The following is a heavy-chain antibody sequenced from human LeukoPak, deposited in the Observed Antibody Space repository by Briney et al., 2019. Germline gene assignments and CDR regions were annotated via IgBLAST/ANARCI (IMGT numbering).Heavy chain of an antibody. CDR3: ARWDIYGSGSYFDY. J-gene: IGHJ4*02. CDR2: ISASGRST. CDR1: GFNFGNNA. V-gene: IGHV3-23*01. Sequence: PGGSLRLSCAASGFNFGNNAMSWVRQAPGKGLEWVSGISASGRSTFYADSVNGRFTISRDNARSTLWLQMNSLRAEDTAVYYCARWDIYGSGSYFDYWGQGTLVTVSS. D-gene: IGHD3-10*01.